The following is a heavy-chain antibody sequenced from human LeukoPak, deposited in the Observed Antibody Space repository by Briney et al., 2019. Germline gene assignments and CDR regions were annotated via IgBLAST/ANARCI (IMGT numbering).Heavy chain of an antibody. Sequence: GASVKVSCKASGYTFRDFGISWVRQAPGQGLEWMGWITTYNGNTNYIQKLQGRVTMTTDTSTSTAYMELRSLRSDDTAVYYCATDRPSHFDYWGQGTLVTVSS. V-gene: IGHV1-18*01. CDR3: ATDRPSHFDY. CDR1: GYTFRDFG. CDR2: ITTYNGNT. J-gene: IGHJ4*02.